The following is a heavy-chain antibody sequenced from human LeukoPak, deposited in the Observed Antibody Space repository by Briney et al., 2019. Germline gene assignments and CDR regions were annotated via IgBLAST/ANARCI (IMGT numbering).Heavy chain of an antibody. V-gene: IGHV1-2*02. CDR3: APTAEAYTSWWKV. D-gene: IGHD3-16*01. J-gene: IGHJ4*02. CDR2: INPDSGFT. Sequence: ASVKVSCKASGYEFTDDYMHWVRQAPGQGLEFMGWINPDSGFTNYAQKFKGRVTMTRDTSISTAYLEVRSLTSDDTAVYYCAPTAEAYTSWWKVWGQGTLVTVSS. CDR1: GYEFTDDY.